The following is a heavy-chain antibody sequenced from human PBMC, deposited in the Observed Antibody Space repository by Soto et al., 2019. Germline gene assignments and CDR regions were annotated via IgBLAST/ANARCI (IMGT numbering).Heavy chain of an antibody. CDR1: GGSFSSSGYY. V-gene: IGHV4-61*08. Sequence: SETLSLTCTVSGGSFSSSGYYWSWIRQPPGKGLEWIGYIYYSGSTNYNPSLKSRVTISVDTSKNQFSLKLSSVTAADTAVYYCARRYGGNFDYWGQGTLVTVSS. CDR2: IYYSGST. CDR3: ARRYGGNFDY. D-gene: IGHD1-26*01. J-gene: IGHJ4*02.